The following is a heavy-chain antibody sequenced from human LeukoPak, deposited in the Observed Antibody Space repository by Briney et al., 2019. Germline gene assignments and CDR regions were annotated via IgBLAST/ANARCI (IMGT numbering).Heavy chain of an antibody. D-gene: IGHD3-10*02. V-gene: IGHV3-23*01. CDR3: AELGITMIGGV. Sequence: GGTLRLSCAASGFTFSSYGMSWVRQAPGKGLEWVSSISGSGGSTYYADSVKGRFTISRDNAKNSLYLQMNSLRAEDTAVYYCAELGITMIGGVWGKGTTVTISS. CDR2: ISGSGGST. CDR1: GFTFSSYG. J-gene: IGHJ6*04.